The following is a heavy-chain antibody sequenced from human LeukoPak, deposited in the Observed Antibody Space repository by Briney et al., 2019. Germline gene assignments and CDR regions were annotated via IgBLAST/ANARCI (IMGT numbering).Heavy chain of an antibody. D-gene: IGHD1/OR15-1a*01. CDR1: GGSSSSYF. CDR3: ASGNNYFDS. V-gene: IGHV4-59*01. Sequence: SETLSLTCTVSGGSSSSYFWSWIRQPPGKGLEWIGYIYYTGSTNYNPSLKSRVTISVDTSKNQFSLKLSSVAAADTAVDYCASGNNYFDSWGQGTLVTVAS. CDR2: IYYTGST. J-gene: IGHJ4*02.